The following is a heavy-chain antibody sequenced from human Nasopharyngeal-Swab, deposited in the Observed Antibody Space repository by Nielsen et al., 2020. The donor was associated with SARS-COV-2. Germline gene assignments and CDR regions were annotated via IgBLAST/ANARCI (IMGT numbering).Heavy chain of an antibody. Sequence: WIRQPPGKGLEWIGSIYYSGITYYKPSLRSRVTISVDTSKSEFSLKLRLVTAADTAVYYCARSYSGRSCTLCYFDYWGQGTLVTVSS. J-gene: IGHJ4*02. V-gene: IGHV4-39*01. CDR2: IYYSGIT. CDR3: ARSYSGRSCTLCYFDY. D-gene: IGHD1-26*01.